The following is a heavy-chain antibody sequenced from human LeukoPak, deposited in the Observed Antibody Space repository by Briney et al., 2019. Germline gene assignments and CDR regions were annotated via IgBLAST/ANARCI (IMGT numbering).Heavy chain of an antibody. V-gene: IGHV4-38-2*02. Sequence: SETLSLTCTVSGYSLSSGYYWGWIRQPPGKGLEWIGSIYHSGSTYYNPSLKSRVTISVDTSKNQFSLKLSSVTAADTAVYYCARDSYSSSSGWGQGTLVTVSS. J-gene: IGHJ4*02. CDR2: IYHSGST. CDR3: ARDSYSSSSG. CDR1: GYSLSSGYY. D-gene: IGHD6-6*01.